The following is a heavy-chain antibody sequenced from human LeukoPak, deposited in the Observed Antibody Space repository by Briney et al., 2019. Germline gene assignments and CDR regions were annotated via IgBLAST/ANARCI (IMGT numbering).Heavy chain of an antibody. J-gene: IGHJ4*02. CDR3: ARGRYLTTSGGAAAGFLDY. CDR2: IYYTGSI. Sequence: SETLSLTCTVSGGSISSYYWSWIRQPPGKGLEWIGYIYYTGSINYNPSLKSRVTISVDTSQKQFSLRLTSVTAADTAVYYCARGRYLTTSGGAAAGFLDYWGQGSLVTVST. CDR1: GGSISSYY. V-gene: IGHV4-59*12. D-gene: IGHD6-13*01.